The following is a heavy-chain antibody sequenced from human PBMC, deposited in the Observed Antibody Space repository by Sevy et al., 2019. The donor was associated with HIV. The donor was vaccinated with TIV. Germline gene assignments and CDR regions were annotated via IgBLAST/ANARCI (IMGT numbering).Heavy chain of an antibody. CDR3: VRRGVDAYNGYFDL. J-gene: IGHJ4*02. V-gene: IGHV3-21*05. Sequence: GGSLRISCTASGYTFPAFSFNWVRQAPGKGLEWLSYISTGTDHIYYADSAKGRFTISRDDAKNSVYLEMKSLRDQDTALYYCVRRGVDAYNGYFDLWGQGTLVTVSS. D-gene: IGHD3-10*01. CDR1: GYTFPAFS. CDR2: ISTGTDHI.